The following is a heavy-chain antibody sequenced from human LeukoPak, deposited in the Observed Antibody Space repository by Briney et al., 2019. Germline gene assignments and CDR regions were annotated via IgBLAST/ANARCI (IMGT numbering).Heavy chain of an antibody. J-gene: IGHJ6*02. Sequence: GGSLRLSCAASGFTVSSNYMSWVRQAPGKGLEWASVIYSGGSTYYADSVKGRFTISRDNSKNTLYLQMNSLRAEDTAVYYCARNLLRAGQDYYGMDVWGQGTTVTVSS. CDR1: GFTVSSNY. V-gene: IGHV3-66*01. D-gene: IGHD6-19*01. CDR2: IYSGGST. CDR3: ARNLLRAGQDYYGMDV.